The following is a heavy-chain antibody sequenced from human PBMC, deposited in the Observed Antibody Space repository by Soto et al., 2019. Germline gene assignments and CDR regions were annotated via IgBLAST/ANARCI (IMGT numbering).Heavy chain of an antibody. J-gene: IGHJ4*02. D-gene: IGHD2-15*01. CDR3: ARLRIPYCSGGSCYSQFDY. CDR2: ISSSSSYI. V-gene: IGHV3-21*01. CDR1: GFTFSSYS. Sequence: EVQLVESGGGLVKPGGSLRLSCAASGFTFSSYSMNWVRQAPGKGLEWVSSISSSSSYIYYADSVKGRFTISRDNAKNSLSLQMNSLRAEDTAVYYCARLRIPYCSGGSCYSQFDYWGQGTLVTVSS.